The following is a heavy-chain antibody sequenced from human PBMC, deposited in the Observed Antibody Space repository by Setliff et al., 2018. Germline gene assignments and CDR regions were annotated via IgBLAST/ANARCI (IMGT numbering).Heavy chain of an antibody. CDR3: TRDPPGSGWSFDY. D-gene: IGHD6-19*01. Sequence: GGSLRLSCAASGFTFSTYSMSWVRQAPGKGPQWLSAISGDSLYIYYADSVKGRFTISRDNSRNTVFLQMTGLRAEDTALYYCTRDPPGSGWSFDYWGQGALVTSPQ. J-gene: IGHJ4*02. V-gene: IGHV3-23*01. CDR1: GFTFSTYS. CDR2: ISGDSLYI.